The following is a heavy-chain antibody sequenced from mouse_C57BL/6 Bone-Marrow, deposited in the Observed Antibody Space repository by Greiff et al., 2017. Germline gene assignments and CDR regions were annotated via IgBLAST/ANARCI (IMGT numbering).Heavy chain of an antibody. CDR1: GFSLTSYG. CDR3: ARMRGLAWFAY. CDR2: IWSGGST. V-gene: IGHV2-2*01. Sequence: VKLVESGPGLVQPSQSLSITCTVSGFSLTSYGVHWVRQSPGKGLEWLGVIWSGGSTDYNAAFISRLSISKDNSKSQVFFKMNSLQADDTAIYYCARMRGLAWFAYWGQGTLVTVSA. J-gene: IGHJ3*01.